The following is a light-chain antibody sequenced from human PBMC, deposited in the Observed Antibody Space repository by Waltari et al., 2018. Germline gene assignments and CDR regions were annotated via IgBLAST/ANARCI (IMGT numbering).Light chain of an antibody. CDR3: SSFTSGSSFYV. J-gene: IGLJ1*01. CDR1: SSDVGAYDF. CDR2: NVN. V-gene: IGLV2-14*03. Sequence: QSALTQPPPVSGSPGQSITLPCPGNSSDVGAYDFASWYQQHPGKAPKLMIYNVNYRPSGVSNRFSGSKSGDAASLTISVLQAEDEADYYCSSFTSGSSFYVFGTGTKVTVL.